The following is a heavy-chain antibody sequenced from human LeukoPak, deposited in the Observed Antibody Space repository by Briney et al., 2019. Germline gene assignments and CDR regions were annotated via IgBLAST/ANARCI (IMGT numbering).Heavy chain of an antibody. CDR3: ARVNELDY. D-gene: IGHD1-1*01. J-gene: IGHJ4*02. CDR1: GYTFTSYG. CDR2: ISVYNGNT. Sequence: ASVKDSCKASGYTFTSYGISWVRQAPGQGFEWMGWISVYNGNTNYAQKLQGRVTMTTDTSTSTTYMELRSLRSDDTAVYYCARVNELDYWGQGTLVTVSS. V-gene: IGHV1-18*01.